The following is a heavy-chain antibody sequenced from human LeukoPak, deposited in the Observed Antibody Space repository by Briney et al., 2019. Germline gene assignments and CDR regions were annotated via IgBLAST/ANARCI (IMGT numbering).Heavy chain of an antibody. D-gene: IGHD6-19*01. V-gene: IGHV3-23*01. CDR3: ARGGLRLVRGREVDY. CDR2: ISGSGGTA. Sequence: GASLRLSCAASGFTFSTYGITWVRQPPGKGLEWVSGISGSGGTAYYADSVRGRFTISRDNSKNTLYLQMNSLRAEDTAVYYCARGGLRLVRGREVDYWGQGTLVTVSS. CDR1: GFTFSTYG. J-gene: IGHJ4*02.